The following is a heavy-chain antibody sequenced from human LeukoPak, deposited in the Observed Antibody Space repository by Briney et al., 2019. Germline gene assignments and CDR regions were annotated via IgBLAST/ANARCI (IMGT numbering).Heavy chain of an antibody. V-gene: IGHV1-24*01. CDR2: FDEPEDGEI. CDR1: GDTLTELS. J-gene: IGHJ4*02. CDR3: ARGLAVAGTGY. D-gene: IGHD6-19*01. Sequence: GASVKVSCKVSGDTLTELSIHWVRQAPGKGLEWMGGFDEPEDGEIQYSQKFQGRVTMTEDTSTDTAYMELSTLRSEDTAIYYCARGLAVAGTGYWGQGTLVTVSS.